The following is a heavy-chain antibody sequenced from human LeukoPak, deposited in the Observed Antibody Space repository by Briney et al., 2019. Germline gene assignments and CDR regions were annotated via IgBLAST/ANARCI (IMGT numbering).Heavy chain of an antibody. J-gene: IGHJ4*02. Sequence: PGGSLRLSCAASGFTFSSYGMHWVRQAPGKGLEWVAVIWSDGSNKYYADSVKGRFTISRDNSKNTLYLQMNSLRAEDTAVYYCARDRDWGCSYCSYWGQGTLVTVSS. CDR2: IWSDGSNK. CDR3: ARDRDWGCSYCSY. D-gene: IGHD7-27*01. V-gene: IGHV3-33*01. CDR1: GFTFSSYG.